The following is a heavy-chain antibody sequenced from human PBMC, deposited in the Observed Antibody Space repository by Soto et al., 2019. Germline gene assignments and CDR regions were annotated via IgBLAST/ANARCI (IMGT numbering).Heavy chain of an antibody. CDR2: IKTDASDT. Sequence: LRLSCAASGFTLSSYWMYWVRQAPGKGLVWVSRIKTDASDTAYADSVKGRFTISRDNAKNTLFLQMNSLRVEDTAVYYCVRFSGMDVWGQGTTVTVPS. J-gene: IGHJ6*02. V-gene: IGHV3-74*01. CDR3: VRFSGMDV. CDR1: GFTLSSYW.